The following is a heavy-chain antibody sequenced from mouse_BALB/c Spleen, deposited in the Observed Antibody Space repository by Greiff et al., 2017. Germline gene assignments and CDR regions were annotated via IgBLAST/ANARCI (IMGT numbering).Heavy chain of an antibody. J-gene: IGHJ3*01. Sequence: VQLQQSGPELVKPGASVKISCKASGYSFTGYYMHWVKQSHVKSLEWIGRINPYNGATSYNQNFKDKASLTVDKSSSTSYMELHSLTSEDSAVYYGARGLYYGNSGFAYWGQGTLVTVSA. CDR2: INPYNGAT. CDR1: GYSFTGYY. CDR3: ARGLYYGNSGFAY. D-gene: IGHD2-1*01. V-gene: IGHV1-31*01.